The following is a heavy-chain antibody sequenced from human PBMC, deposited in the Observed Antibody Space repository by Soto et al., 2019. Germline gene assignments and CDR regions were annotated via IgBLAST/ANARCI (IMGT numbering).Heavy chain of an antibody. CDR3: ARDFAYFDS. D-gene: IGHD3-3*01. J-gene: IGHJ4*02. CDR1: GGSFMGVSYS. Sequence: SVTLSLTCTVAGGSFMGVSYSWIWIRQPPGKGLEWIGYVYHTGRTSYNPSLKSRVSISMDTSKNQFSLNLDSVTAADTAVYFCARDFAYFDSWGQGTTVTV. V-gene: IGHV4-61*01. CDR2: VYHTGRT.